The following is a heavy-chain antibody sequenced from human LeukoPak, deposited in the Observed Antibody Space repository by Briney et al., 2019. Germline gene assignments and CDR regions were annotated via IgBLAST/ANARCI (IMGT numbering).Heavy chain of an antibody. D-gene: IGHD3-3*01. V-gene: IGHV3-74*01. CDR1: GFTFSSYW. CDR3: ARGYDFWSGYLDY. CDR2: INSDGSST. Sequence: PGGSLRLSCAASGFTFSSYWMHWVRQAPGKGLVWVSRINSDGSSTSYADSVKGRFTISRDNAKNTLYLQMNSLRAEDTAVYYCARGYDFWSGYLDYWGQGTLVTVSS. J-gene: IGHJ4*02.